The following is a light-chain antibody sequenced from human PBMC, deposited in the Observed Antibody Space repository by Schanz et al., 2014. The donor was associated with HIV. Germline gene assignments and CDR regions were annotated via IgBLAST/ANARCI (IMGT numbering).Light chain of an antibody. CDR2: GAS. Sequence: EIVMTQSPATLSLSPGERATLSCRASQSVSSQLAWYQQKPGQTPRVLIYGASNRATGVPGRFSGSGSGTDFTLTISSLEPEDFAVYYCQQYSNAPYTFGQGTRLEIK. CDR3: QQYSNAPYT. CDR1: QSVSSQ. J-gene: IGKJ2*01. V-gene: IGKV3D-15*01.